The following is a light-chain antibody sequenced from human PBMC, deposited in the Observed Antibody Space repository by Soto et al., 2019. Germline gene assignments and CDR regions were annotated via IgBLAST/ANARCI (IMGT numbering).Light chain of an antibody. CDR1: QNVGNY. CDR3: QQRADWPIT. V-gene: IGKV3-11*01. CDR2: DSS. Sequence: EIVLTQSPDTLSLFPGERATLSCRASQNVGNYLAWYQEKPGQAPRLLISDSSNRATGIPARFSGSGSGTDFTLTISGLEPDDFALYFCQQRADWPITFGPGTKVDSK. J-gene: IGKJ3*01.